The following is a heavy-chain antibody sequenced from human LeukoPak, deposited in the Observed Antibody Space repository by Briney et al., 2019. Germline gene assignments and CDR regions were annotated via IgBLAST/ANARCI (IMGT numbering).Heavy chain of an antibody. CDR3: ARQTPTYYYGSGSYYNPDY. V-gene: IGHV4-39*01. D-gene: IGHD3-10*01. CDR2: IYYSGST. Sequence: PSETLSLTCTVSGGSISSNSYYWGWIRQPPGKGLEWIGSIYYSGSTYYNPSLKSRVTISVDTSKNQFSLKLSSVTAADTAVYYCARQTPTYYYGSGSYYNPDYWGQGTLVTVSS. CDR1: GGSISSNSYY. J-gene: IGHJ4*02.